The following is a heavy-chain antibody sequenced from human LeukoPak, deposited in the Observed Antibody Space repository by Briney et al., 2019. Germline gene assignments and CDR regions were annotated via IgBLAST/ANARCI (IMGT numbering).Heavy chain of an antibody. J-gene: IGHJ5*02. V-gene: IGHV4-30-2*01. CDR3: ARAGGIVVVPANLNWFDP. Sequence: PSQTLSLTCTVSGGSISSGGYYWSWLRQPPGRGLEWIGYIYHSGSTYYNPSLKSRVTISVDRSKNQFSLKLSSVTAADTAVYYCARAGGIVVVPANLNWFDPWGQGTLVTVSS. D-gene: IGHD2-2*01. CDR1: GGSISSGGYY. CDR2: IYHSGST.